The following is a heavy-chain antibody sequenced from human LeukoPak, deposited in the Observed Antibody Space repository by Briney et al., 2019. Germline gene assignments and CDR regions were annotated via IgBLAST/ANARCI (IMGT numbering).Heavy chain of an antibody. CDR1: GGTFNIYA. CDR2: IIPILGIA. V-gene: IGHV1-69*04. Sequence: SVSVSYKASGGTFNIYAISWVRQAPGQGREGMGRIIPILGIANYSQKFEGRVTITGEKSTSTAYMELSSLRSEDTAVYYCARVGDSSGYYSKWGQGTLVTVSS. J-gene: IGHJ4*02. CDR3: ARVGDSSGYYSK. D-gene: IGHD3-22*01.